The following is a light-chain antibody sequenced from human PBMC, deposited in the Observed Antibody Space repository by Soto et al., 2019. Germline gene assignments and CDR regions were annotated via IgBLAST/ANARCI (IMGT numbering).Light chain of an antibody. CDR2: GVS. CDR1: ESVTSTP. V-gene: IGKV3-20*01. Sequence: EMVLTQSPGTLSLSPGERATLSCRASESVTSTPLAWYQQKPGQAPRLLMYGVSSRATGIPDRFSGSGSGKDFTLTINRLEPEDFAVYFCQQYDNSVWTFGQGTKVEIK. CDR3: QQYDNSVWT. J-gene: IGKJ1*01.